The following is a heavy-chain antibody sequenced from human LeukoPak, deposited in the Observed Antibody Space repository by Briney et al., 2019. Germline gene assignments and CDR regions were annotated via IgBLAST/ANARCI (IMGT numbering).Heavy chain of an antibody. V-gene: IGHV5-51*01. CDR2: TYPGDSGT. D-gene: IGHD6-6*01. CDR1: GYSFTNYW. J-gene: IGHJ4*02. CDR3: ARRYYSSSYYLDY. Sequence: GESLKISCKGSGYSFTNYWIGWVRQMPGKGLEWMGMTYPGDSGTRYSPSFQGQVTVSADNSISTAYLQWSSLKASDTAIYYCARRYYSSSYYLDYWGQGTLVTVSS.